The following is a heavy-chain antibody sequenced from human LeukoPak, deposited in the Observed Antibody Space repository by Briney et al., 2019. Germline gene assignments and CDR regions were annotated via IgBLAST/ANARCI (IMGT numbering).Heavy chain of an antibody. V-gene: IGHV4-34*01. CDR2: INNYGSI. Sequence: SETLSLTCAVYGGSFSGYYWSWIRQSPGKGPEGIGEINNYGSINYNPSLKSRVTISVDTSKNQFSLKLSSVIAADTAMYYCARVRLWFGAFNAFDVWGQGTMVTVSS. D-gene: IGHD3-10*01. CDR3: ARVRLWFGAFNAFDV. CDR1: GGSFSGYY. J-gene: IGHJ3*01.